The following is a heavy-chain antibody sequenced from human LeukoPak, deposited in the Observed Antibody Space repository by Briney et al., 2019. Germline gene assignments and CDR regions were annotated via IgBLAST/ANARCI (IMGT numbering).Heavy chain of an antibody. J-gene: IGHJ3*02. CDR2: INPTVGDT. Sequence: ASVKVSFKASGYTLTSYYMHWVRQAPGQGLEWMGIINPTVGDTIYAQKFQGRVTMARDMSTSTVYMELGSLRSDDTAVYYCARYGFSSSWQGGWHAFDIWGQGTMVTVSS. CDR1: GYTLTSYY. D-gene: IGHD6-13*01. CDR3: ARYGFSSSWQGGWHAFDI. V-gene: IGHV1-46*01.